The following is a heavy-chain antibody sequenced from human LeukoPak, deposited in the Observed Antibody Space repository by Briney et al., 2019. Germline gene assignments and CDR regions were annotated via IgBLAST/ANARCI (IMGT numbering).Heavy chain of an antibody. J-gene: IGHJ5*02. CDR2: INHSGST. CDR1: GGSFSGYC. D-gene: IGHD1-14*01. Sequence: SETLSLTCAVYGGSFSGYCWSWIRQPPGKGLEWIGEINHSGSTNYNPSLKSRVTISVDTSKNQFSLKLSSVTAADTAVYYCARVRPGTHRSWFDPWGQGTLVTVSS. CDR3: ARVRPGTHRSWFDP. V-gene: IGHV4-34*01.